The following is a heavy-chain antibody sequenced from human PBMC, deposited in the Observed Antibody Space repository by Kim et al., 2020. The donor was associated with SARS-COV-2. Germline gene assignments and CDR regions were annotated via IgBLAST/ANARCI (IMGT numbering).Heavy chain of an antibody. CDR2: IKSKTDGGTT. Sequence: GGSLRLSCAASGFTFSNAWMSWVRQAPGKGLEWVGRIKSKTDGGTTDYAAPVKGRFTISRDDSKNTLYLQMNSLKTEDTAVYYCTTSLRARGYYYDSSGYFRFDPWGQGTLVTVSS. CDR3: TTSLRARGYYYDSSGYFRFDP. D-gene: IGHD3-22*01. CDR1: GFTFSNAW. V-gene: IGHV3-15*01. J-gene: IGHJ5*02.